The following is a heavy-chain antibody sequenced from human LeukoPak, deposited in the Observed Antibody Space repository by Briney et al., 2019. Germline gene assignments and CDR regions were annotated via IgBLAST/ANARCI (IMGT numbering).Heavy chain of an antibody. CDR2: ISSSSSYI. CDR1: GFTFSSYS. Sequence: GGSLRLSCAASGFTFSSYSMNWVRQAPGKGLEWVSSISSSSSYIYYADSVKGRFTISRDNAKNSLYLQMNSLRAEDTAVYYCARKRLVGNWFDPWGQGTLVTVSS. J-gene: IGHJ5*02. CDR3: ARKRLVGNWFDP. V-gene: IGHV3-21*01. D-gene: IGHD1-26*01.